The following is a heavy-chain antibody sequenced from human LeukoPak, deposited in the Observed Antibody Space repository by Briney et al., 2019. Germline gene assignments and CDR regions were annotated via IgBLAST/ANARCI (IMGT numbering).Heavy chain of an antibody. D-gene: IGHD3-22*01. CDR2: IIPILGIA. Sequence: SVKVSCKASGGTFSSYAISWVRQAPGQGLDWMGRIIPILGIANYAQKFQGRVTITADKSTSTAFMELSTLRSEDTAVYYCTRDMDYNSDAFDIWGQGTMVTVSS. CDR3: TRDMDYNSDAFDI. J-gene: IGHJ3*02. V-gene: IGHV1-69*04. CDR1: GGTFSSYA.